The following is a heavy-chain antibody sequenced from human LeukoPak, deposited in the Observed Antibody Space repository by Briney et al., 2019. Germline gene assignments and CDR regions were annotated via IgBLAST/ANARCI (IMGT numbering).Heavy chain of an antibody. Sequence: ASVKVSCKASGYTFTSYDINWVRQATGQGLEWMGWMNPNSGNTGYAQKFQGRVTMTRNTSISTAYMELSSLRSEDTAVYYCARVSGSWYGMDVWGQGTTVTVSS. V-gene: IGHV1-8*01. CDR1: GYTFTSYD. D-gene: IGHD3-10*01. CDR3: ARVSGSWYGMDV. CDR2: MNPNSGNT. J-gene: IGHJ6*02.